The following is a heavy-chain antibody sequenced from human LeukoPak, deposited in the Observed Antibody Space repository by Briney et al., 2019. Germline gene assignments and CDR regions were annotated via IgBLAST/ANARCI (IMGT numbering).Heavy chain of an antibody. V-gene: IGHV3-30*04. D-gene: IGHD3-10*01. Sequence: PGRSLRLSCAASGFTFSSYAMHWVRQAPGKGLEWVAVISYDGSNKYYADSVKGRSTISRDNAKNSLYLQMNSLRAEDTAVYYCAREGYYYGSGSYEDYWGQGTLVTVSS. J-gene: IGHJ4*02. CDR2: ISYDGSNK. CDR3: AREGYYYGSGSYEDY. CDR1: GFTFSSYA.